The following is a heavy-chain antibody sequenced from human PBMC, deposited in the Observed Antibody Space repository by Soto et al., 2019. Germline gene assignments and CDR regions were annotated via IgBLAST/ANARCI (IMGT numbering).Heavy chain of an antibody. CDR3: ERGPGGFGEFSLDY. J-gene: IGHJ4*02. V-gene: IGHV4-4*07. Sequence: QMQLQEWGPGLVKPSETLSLTCTVSGGSITTYYWSWIRQPAGKGLELIGRIYSGGSTNSNPSLRSRVTVSVDMSKNQFAVKLSSVTAADTAVYYCERGPGGFGEFSLDYWGQGTLVTVSS. CDR2: IYSGGST. CDR1: GGSITTYY. D-gene: IGHD3-10*01.